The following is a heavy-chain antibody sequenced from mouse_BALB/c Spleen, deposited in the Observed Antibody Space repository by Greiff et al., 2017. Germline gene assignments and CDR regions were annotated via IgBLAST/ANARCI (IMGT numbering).Heavy chain of an antibody. CDR2: IWWDDDK. D-gene: IGHD1-1*01. J-gene: IGHJ1*01. CDR3: ARITTVVAWYFDV. V-gene: IGHV8-8*01. CDR1: GFSLSTSGMG. Sequence: QVTLKESGPGILQPSQTLSLTCSFSGFSLSTSGMGVGWIRQPSGKGLEWLAHIWWDDDKRYNPALKSRLTISKDTSSNQVFLKIASVDTADTATYYCARITTVVAWYFDVWGAGTTVTVSS.